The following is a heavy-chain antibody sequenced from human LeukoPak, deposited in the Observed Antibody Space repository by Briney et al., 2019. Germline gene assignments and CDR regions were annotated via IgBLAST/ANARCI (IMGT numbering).Heavy chain of an antibody. J-gene: IGHJ3*02. CDR2: IYTSGST. CDR3: ARGRETQDAFDI. D-gene: IGHD1-26*01. CDR1: GGSISSGSYY. V-gene: IGHV4-61*02. Sequence: PSETLSLTCTVSGGSISSGSYYWSWIRQPAGKGLEWIGRIYTSGSTNYNPSLKRRVTISVDTSKNQFSLKLSSVTAADTAVYYCARGRETQDAFDIWGQGTMVTVSS.